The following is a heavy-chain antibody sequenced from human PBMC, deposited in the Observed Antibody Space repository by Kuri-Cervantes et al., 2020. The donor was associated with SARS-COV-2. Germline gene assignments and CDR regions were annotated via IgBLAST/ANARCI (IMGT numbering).Heavy chain of an antibody. CDR1: GFTFSSYS. J-gene: IGHJ3*02. Sequence: GGSLRLSCAASGFTFSSYSMNWVRQAPGKGLEWVSYISSSSSTIYYADSVKGRFTISRDNAKNTLYLQMNSLRAEDTAVYYCAKQLGIGAVGAFDIWGQGTMVTVSS. V-gene: IGHV3-48*01. D-gene: IGHD6-13*01. CDR2: ISSSSSTI. CDR3: AKQLGIGAVGAFDI.